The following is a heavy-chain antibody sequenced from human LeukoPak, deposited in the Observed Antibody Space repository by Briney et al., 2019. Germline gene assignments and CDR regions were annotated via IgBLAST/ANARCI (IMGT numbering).Heavy chain of an antibody. J-gene: IGHJ6*04. CDR3: AKEFSAYSGGWFFDV. V-gene: IGHV3-30*18. Sequence: GGSLRLSCAASEFIFSNCGMHWVRQAPGKGLEWVAVISFDGSNKYYGDSVKGRFTISRDNSMNTLYLQMNGLRAEDAAVYYCAKEFSAYSGGWFFDVWGKGTTVTVSS. CDR2: ISFDGSNK. D-gene: IGHD6-19*01. CDR1: EFIFSNCG.